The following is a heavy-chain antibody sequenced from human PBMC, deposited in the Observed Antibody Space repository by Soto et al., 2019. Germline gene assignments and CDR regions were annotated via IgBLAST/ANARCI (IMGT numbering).Heavy chain of an antibody. CDR3: ARGDGRHYVGIDF. CDR1: GFTFSSYG. CDR2: IWYDGSNK. Sequence: GGSLRLSCAASGFTFSSYGMHWVRQAPGKGLEWVAVIWYDGSNKYYADSVKGRFTISRDNSKNTLYLQMNSLRAEDTAVYYCARGDGRHYVGIDFWCPGTLVTVFS. J-gene: IGHJ4*02. D-gene: IGHD4-17*01. V-gene: IGHV3-33*01.